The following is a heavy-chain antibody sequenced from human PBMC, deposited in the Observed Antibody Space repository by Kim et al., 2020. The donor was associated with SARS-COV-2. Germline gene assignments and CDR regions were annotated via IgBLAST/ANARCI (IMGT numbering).Heavy chain of an antibody. CDR2: INHSGST. J-gene: IGHJ5*02. D-gene: IGHD2-15*01. Sequence: SETLSLTCAVYGGSFSGYYWSWIRQPPGKGLEWIGEINHSGSTNYNPSLKSRVTISVDTSKNQFSLKLSSVTAADTAVYYCARGGGSFSRKKNNWFDPWG. CDR1: GGSFSGYY. V-gene: IGHV4-34*01. CDR3: ARGGGSFSRKKNNWFDP.